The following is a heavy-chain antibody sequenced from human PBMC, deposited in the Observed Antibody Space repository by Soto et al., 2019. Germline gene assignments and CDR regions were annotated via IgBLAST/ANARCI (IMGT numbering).Heavy chain of an antibody. CDR2: IRTNGGGT. D-gene: IGHD3-10*01. V-gene: IGHV3-64*04. Sequence: AGTVTLSGSPTGFPLTSYAMHWVREAPGQGLEYVSSIRTNGGGTTSVYTLKGIFTISRDNSKNTLYLQMIGLRAEDTAVYYCARDPGYYGSGSSPYWGQGP. CDR1: GFPLTSYA. J-gene: IGHJ4*02. CDR3: ARDPGYYGSGSSPY.